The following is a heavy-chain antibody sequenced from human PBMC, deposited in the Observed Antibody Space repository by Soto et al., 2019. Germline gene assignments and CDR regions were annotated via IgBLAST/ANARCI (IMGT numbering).Heavy chain of an antibody. Sequence: SETLSLTCTVSGGSISSGGYYWSWIRQHPGKGLEWIGYIYYSGSTYYNPSLKSRVTISVDTSKNQFSLKLSSVTAADTAVYYCARGGTYYDILTGPGPFDYWGEGTLVTVSS. CDR3: ARGGTYYDILTGPGPFDY. CDR2: IYYSGST. V-gene: IGHV4-31*03. D-gene: IGHD3-9*01. J-gene: IGHJ4*02. CDR1: GGSISSGGYY.